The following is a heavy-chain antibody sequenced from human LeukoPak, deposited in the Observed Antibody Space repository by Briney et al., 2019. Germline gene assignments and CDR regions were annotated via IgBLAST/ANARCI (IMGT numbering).Heavy chain of an antibody. V-gene: IGHV1-18*01. CDR3: ARDPSKQYFDWTYFEY. Sequence: ASVKVSCKASGYTFTSYGISWVRQAPGQGLEWMGWISAYNGNTNYAQKLQGRVTMTTDTSTSTAYMELRSLTSDDTAVYYCARDPSKQYFDWTYFEYWGQGTLVTVSS. CDR2: ISAYNGNT. D-gene: IGHD3-9*01. CDR1: GYTFTSYG. J-gene: IGHJ4*02.